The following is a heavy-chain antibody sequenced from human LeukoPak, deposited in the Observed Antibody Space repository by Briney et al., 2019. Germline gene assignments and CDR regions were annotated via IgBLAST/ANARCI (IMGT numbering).Heavy chain of an antibody. CDR1: GFTFSSYA. CDR3: AKPGIYCSGGSCYYFDY. CDR2: ISGSGGSA. D-gene: IGHD2-15*01. V-gene: IGHV3-23*01. Sequence: GGSLRLSCAASGFTFSSYAMSWVRQAPGKGLEWVSAISGSGGSAYYADSVKGRFTISRDNSQNTLYLQMNSLRAEDTAVYYCAKPGIYCSGGSCYYFDYWGQGTLVTVSS. J-gene: IGHJ4*02.